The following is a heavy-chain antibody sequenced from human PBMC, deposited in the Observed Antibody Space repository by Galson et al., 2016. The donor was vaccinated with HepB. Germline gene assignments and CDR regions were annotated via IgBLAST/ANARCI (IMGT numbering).Heavy chain of an antibody. CDR2: INSDGSST. V-gene: IGHV3-74*01. CDR3: ARASLHMVRGVNQWYFDL. CDR1: GFTFSSYW. D-gene: IGHD3-10*01. J-gene: IGHJ2*01. Sequence: SLRLSCAASGFTFSSYWMHWVRQAPGKGLVWVSRINSDGSSTSYADSVKGRFTISRDNAKNTLYLQMNSLRAEDTAVYYCARASLHMVRGVNQWYFDLWGRGTLVTVSS.